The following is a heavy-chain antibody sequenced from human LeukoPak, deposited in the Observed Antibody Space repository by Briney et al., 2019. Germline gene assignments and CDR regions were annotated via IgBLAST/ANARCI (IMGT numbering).Heavy chain of an antibody. J-gene: IGHJ5*02. CDR1: GGSISSSSYY. CDR2: IYYSGST. CDR3: ARQHQDDYYDSSGYYYSPLVWFDP. Sequence: SETLSLTCTVSGGSISSSSYYWGWIRQPPGKGLEWIGSIYYSGSTYYNPSLKSRVTISVDTSKNQFSLKLSSVTAADTAVYYCARQHQDDYYDSSGYYYSPLVWFDPWGQGTLVTVSS. V-gene: IGHV4-39*07. D-gene: IGHD3-22*01.